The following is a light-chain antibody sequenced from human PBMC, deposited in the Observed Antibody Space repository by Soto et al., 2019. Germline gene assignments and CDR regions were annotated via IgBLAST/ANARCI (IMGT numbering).Light chain of an antibody. V-gene: IGLV2-14*01. CDR1: SSDDGGYNY. CDR2: DVS. J-gene: IGLJ1*01. Sequence: QSALTQPASVSGSPGQSITISCTGTSSDDGGYNYVSGYQQHPGKAPKLMIYDVSNRPSGVSNRFSGSKSGNTASLTISGLQAEDEPDYYCSSYTSSSTLYVFGTGTKLTVL. CDR3: SSYTSSSTLYV.